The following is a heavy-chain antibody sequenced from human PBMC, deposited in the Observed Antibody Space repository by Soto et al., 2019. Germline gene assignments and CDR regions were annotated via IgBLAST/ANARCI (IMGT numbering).Heavy chain of an antibody. Sequence: GSLRLSCVASGFTFSSYWMSWVRQAPGGGLEWVANIKQDGTEIHYVESVKGRFTIFRDNAKKSLYLQMNSLRAEDTAVYFCASYSGSYFPVGHDRWGQGTMVTVYS. V-gene: IGHV3-7*01. D-gene: IGHD1-26*01. CDR2: IKQDGTEI. CDR1: GFTFSSYW. CDR3: ASYSGSYFPVGHDR. J-gene: IGHJ5*02.